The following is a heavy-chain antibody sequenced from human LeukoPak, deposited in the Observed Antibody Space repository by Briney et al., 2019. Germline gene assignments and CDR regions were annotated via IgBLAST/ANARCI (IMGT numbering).Heavy chain of an antibody. CDR3: ARGPRSANFFAGDY. CDR1: GGSISSSSYY. V-gene: IGHV4-39*01. D-gene: IGHD3-3*01. CDR2: IYYSGST. J-gene: IGHJ4*02. Sequence: SETLSLTCTVSGGSISSSSYYWGWIRQPPGRGLEWIGSIYYSGSTYYNPSLKSRVTISVDTSKNQFSLKLSSVTAADTAVYYCARGPRSANFFAGDYWGQGTPVTVSS.